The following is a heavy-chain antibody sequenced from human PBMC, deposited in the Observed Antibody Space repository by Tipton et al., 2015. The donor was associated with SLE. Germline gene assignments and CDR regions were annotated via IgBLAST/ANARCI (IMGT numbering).Heavy chain of an antibody. CDR3: ARVLYYGSGSYYFDY. CDR1: GGSISSYY. V-gene: IGHV4-59*07. D-gene: IGHD3-10*01. Sequence: TPSLTCTVSGGSISSYYWSWIRQPPGKGLEWIGYIYYSGSTNYNPSLKSRVTISVDTSKNQFSLKLSSVTAADTAVYYCARVLYYGSGSYYFDYWGQGTLVTVSS. J-gene: IGHJ4*02. CDR2: IYYSGST.